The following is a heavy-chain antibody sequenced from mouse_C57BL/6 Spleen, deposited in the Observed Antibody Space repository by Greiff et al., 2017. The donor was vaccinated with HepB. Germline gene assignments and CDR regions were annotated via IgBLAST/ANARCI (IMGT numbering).Heavy chain of an antibody. D-gene: IGHD2-4*01. V-gene: IGHV5-17*01. J-gene: IGHJ4*01. CDR1: GFTFSDYG. Sequence: EVKLVESGGGLVKPGGSLKLSCAASGFTFSDYGMHWVRQAPEKGLEWVAYISSGSSTIYYADTVKGRFTISRDNAKNTLFLQMTSLRSEDTAMYYCARRDYDRYYAMDYWGQGTSVTVSS. CDR2: ISSGSSTI. CDR3: ARRDYDRYYAMDY.